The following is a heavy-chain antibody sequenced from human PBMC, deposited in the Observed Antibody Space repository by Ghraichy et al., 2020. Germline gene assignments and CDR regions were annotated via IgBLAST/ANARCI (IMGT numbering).Heavy chain of an antibody. J-gene: IGHJ3*02. CDR1: GFTFSNYD. CDR2: IGTAGAP. D-gene: IGHD1-1*01. CDR3: TRVQLYVDVFDI. Sequence: GESLNISCAASGFTFSNYDMHWVRLGSGKGLEWVSGIGTAGAPYYSDSVEGRFTISRENAKNSVYLQMNSLTAEDTAVYFCTRVQLYVDVFDIWGQGTVVTVSS. V-gene: IGHV3-13*05.